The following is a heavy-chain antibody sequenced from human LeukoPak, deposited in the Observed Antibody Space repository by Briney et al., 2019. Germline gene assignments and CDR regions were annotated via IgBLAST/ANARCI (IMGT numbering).Heavy chain of an antibody. V-gene: IGHV3-30-3*01. CDR2: ISYDGSNK. D-gene: IGHD3-9*01. Sequence: PGGSLRLSCAASGFTFSSYAKHWVRQAPGKGLEWVAVISYDGSNKYYADSVKGRFTISRDNSKNTLYLQMNSLRAEDTAVYYCASSRYFDWLLFDYWGQGTLVTVSS. CDR3: ASSRYFDWLLFDY. J-gene: IGHJ4*02. CDR1: GFTFSSYA.